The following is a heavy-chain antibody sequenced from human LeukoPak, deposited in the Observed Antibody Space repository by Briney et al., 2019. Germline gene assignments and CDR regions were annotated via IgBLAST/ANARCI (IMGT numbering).Heavy chain of an antibody. CDR3: ARAIESYYYDSSGYYSGYYFDY. J-gene: IGHJ4*02. V-gene: IGHV4-38-2*01. Sequence: PSETLSLTCAVSGYSISSGYYWGWIRQPPGKGLEWIGSIYHSGSTYYNPSLKIRVTISVDTSKNQFSLKLSSVTAADTAVYYCARAIESYYYDSSGYYSGYYFDYWGQGTLVTVSS. CDR2: IYHSGST. CDR1: GYSISSGYY. D-gene: IGHD3-22*01.